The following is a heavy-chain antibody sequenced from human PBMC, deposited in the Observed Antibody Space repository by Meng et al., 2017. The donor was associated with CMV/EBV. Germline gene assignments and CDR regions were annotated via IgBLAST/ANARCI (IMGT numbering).Heavy chain of an antibody. CDR1: GYTFTGYY. D-gene: IGHD2-2*01. CDR2: INPNSGGT. V-gene: IGHV1-2*02. CDR3: ARGPAALGENWFDP. Sequence: SGYTFTGYYLHWVRQAPGQGLEWMGWINPNSGGTNYAQKFQGRVTMTRDTSISTAYMELSRLRSDDTAVYYCARGPAALGENWFDPWGQGTLVTVSS. J-gene: IGHJ5*02.